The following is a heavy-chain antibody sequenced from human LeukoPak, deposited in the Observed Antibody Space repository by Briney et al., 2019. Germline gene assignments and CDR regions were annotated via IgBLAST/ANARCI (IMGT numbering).Heavy chain of an antibody. V-gene: IGHV3-20*04. Sequence: PGGSLRLSCAASGFTFDDYGMSWVRQAPGKGLEWVSGINWNGDSTGYADSVKGRVTISRDNAKNSLYMQMSSLRAEDTALYYCARRSTYYDSSGYQGYYFDYRGQGTLVTVSS. D-gene: IGHD3-22*01. CDR2: INWNGDST. CDR1: GFTFDDYG. J-gene: IGHJ4*02. CDR3: ARRSTYYDSSGYQGYYFDY.